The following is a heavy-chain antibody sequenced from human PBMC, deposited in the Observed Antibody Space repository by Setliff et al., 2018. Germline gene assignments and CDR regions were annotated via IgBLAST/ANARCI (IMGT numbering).Heavy chain of an antibody. CDR1: GFTFTNYA. V-gene: IGHV3-21*01. J-gene: IGHJ4*02. CDR3: ARDSSHFIRVLDS. Sequence: GGSLRLSCAASGFTFTNYAMNWVRQAPGKGLEWVSSISGSSSNFIYYADSVKGRFTISRDNAKNSLFLQMDNLRAEDTAQYFCARDSSHFIRVLDSWGQGTLVTVSS. D-gene: IGHD3-10*01. CDR2: ISGSSSNFI.